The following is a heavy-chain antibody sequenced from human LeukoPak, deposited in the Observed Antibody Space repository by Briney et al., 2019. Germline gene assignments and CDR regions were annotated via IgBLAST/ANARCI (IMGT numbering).Heavy chain of an antibody. CDR1: GYSFTSYW. D-gene: IGHD6-19*01. V-gene: IGHV5-51*01. CDR2: VYPGDSET. Sequence: GESLKISCYVSGYSFTSYWIGWVRQMPGKGLEWMGVVYPGDSETKYNPSLQGQVTIYAEKSLNTAYLQWSGLKASDNAIYYCARRPGIAVAGNYLDYWGQGTLVTVSS. CDR3: ARRPGIAVAGNYLDY. J-gene: IGHJ4*02.